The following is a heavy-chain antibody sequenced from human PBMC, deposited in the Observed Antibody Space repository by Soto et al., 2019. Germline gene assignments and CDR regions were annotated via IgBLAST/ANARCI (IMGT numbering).Heavy chain of an antibody. CDR2: IYYSGST. D-gene: IGHD6-13*01. J-gene: IGHJ6*02. V-gene: IGHV4-59*01. CDR3: ARDSIAAAPNGMDV. CDR1: GGSISSYY. Sequence: SETLSLTCTVSGGSISSYYWSWIRQPPGKGLEWIGYIYYSGSTNYNPSLKSRVTISVDTSKNQFSLKLSSVTAADTAVYYCARDSIAAAPNGMDVWGQGTTVTVSS.